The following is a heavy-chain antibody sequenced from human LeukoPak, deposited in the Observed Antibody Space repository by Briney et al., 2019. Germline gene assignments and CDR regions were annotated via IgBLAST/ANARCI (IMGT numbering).Heavy chain of an antibody. Sequence: GASVKVSCKTSGYTFTDYYLHWVRQAPGQGLEWMGWINPNSGDTGYAQKFQGSITVTRDTSTSTVYMELSSLRSEDTAVYYCARADYYYGMDVWGQGTTVTVSS. CDR2: INPNSGDT. V-gene: IGHV1-2*02. J-gene: IGHJ6*02. CDR1: GYTFTDYY. CDR3: ARADYYYGMDV.